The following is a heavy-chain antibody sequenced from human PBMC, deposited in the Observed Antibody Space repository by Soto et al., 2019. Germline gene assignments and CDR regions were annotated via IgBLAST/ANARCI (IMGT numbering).Heavy chain of an antibody. CDR1: GGYISSGGYY. D-gene: IGHD4-17*01. CDR2: IYYSGST. Sequence: SETLSLTCTVSGGYISSGGYYWSWIRQHPGKGLEWIGYIYYSGSTYYNPSLKSRVTISVDTSKNQFSLKLSSVTAADTAVYYCARDLGYGDAYAFDIWGQGTMVTVSS. CDR3: ARDLGYGDAYAFDI. V-gene: IGHV4-31*03. J-gene: IGHJ3*02.